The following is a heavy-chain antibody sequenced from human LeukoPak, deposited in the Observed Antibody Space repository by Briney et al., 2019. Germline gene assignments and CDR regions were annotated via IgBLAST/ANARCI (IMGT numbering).Heavy chain of an antibody. CDR3: ARDFSNGDYEEILDY. CDR1: QFTFSNYW. D-gene: IGHD4-17*01. V-gene: IGHV3-7*04. J-gene: IGHJ4*02. CDR2: IKQDGEAK. Sequence: PGGSLRLSCAASQFTFSNYWMTWVRQAPGKGLEWVATIKQDGEAKHYVDSVKGRFTISRDNAKNSLYLQMNSPRAEDTAVYYCARDFSNGDYEEILDYWGQGTLVTVSS.